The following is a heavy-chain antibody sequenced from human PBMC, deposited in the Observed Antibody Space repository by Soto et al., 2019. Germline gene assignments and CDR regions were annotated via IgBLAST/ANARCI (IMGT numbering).Heavy chain of an antibody. D-gene: IGHD6-25*01. V-gene: IGHV1-2*04. CDR1: GYTFTGYY. J-gene: IGHJ4*02. Sequence: GASVKVSCKASGYTFTGYYMHWVRQAPGQGLEWMGWINPNSGGTNYAQKFQGWVTMTRDTSISTAYMELSRLRSYDTAVYYCARRHSRGYSTFDYWGQGTLVTVSS. CDR2: INPNSGGT. CDR3: ARRHSRGYSTFDY.